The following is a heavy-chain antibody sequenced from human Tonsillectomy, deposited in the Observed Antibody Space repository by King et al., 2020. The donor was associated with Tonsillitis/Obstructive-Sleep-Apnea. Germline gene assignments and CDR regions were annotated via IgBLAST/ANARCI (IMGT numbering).Heavy chain of an antibody. V-gene: IGHV4-34*01. J-gene: IGHJ3*02. CDR2: INHSGSS. CDR3: ARAGIIVEDAFDI. Sequence: VQLQQWGTGLLKPSETLSLTCAVYGGSLSGYYWSWLRQPPGKGLEWIGEINHSGSSNYNPSLKSRVTISVDTSKNHLSLKLSSVTAADTAVYYCARAGIIVEDAFDIWGQGTMVTVSS. CDR1: GGSLSGYY. D-gene: IGHD2-15*01.